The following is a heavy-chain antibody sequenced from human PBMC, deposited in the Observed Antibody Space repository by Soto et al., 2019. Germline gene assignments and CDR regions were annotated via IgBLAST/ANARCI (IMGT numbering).Heavy chain of an antibody. CDR2: ISYSGST. CDR1: GGSIRNSGYY. Sequence: QVQLQESGPGLVKPSQTLSLTCTVSGGSIRNSGYYWSWIRQLPGKGLEWIGFISYSGSTDYAPSLKSRVTMSXXXXXXXXXXXXXXXXXXXXAVYYCGRDAVTKRDFYYYGMDVWGRGTTVTVSS. V-gene: IGHV4-30-4*01. CDR3: GRDAVTKRDFYYYGMDV. D-gene: IGHD3-10*01. J-gene: IGHJ6*02.